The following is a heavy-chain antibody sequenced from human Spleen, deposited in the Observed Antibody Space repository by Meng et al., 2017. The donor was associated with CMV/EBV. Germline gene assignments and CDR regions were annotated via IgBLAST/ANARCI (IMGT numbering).Heavy chain of an antibody. CDR2: ISGSGASI. CDR1: GFSLSSYE. J-gene: IGHJ4*02. CDR3: AKDIRSPEYYDSSGLDY. Sequence: GESLKISCVASGFSLSSYEMNWVRQAPGKGLEWVSHISGSGASIYYPDSVRGRFTISKDAAKNSLYLQMNRLRVEDTAVYYCAKDIRSPEYYDSSGLDYWGQGTPVTVSS. D-gene: IGHD3-22*01. V-gene: IGHV3-48*03.